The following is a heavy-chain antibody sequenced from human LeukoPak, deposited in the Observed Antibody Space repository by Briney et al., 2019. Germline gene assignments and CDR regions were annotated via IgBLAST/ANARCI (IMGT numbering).Heavy chain of an antibody. V-gene: IGHV1-69*05. CDR3: ARGRHYDFWSGYYPQLDY. Sequence: SVKVSCKASGGTFISYAISWVRQAPGQGLEWMGGIIPIFGTANYAQKFQGRVTITTDESTSTAYMELSSLRSEDTAVYYCARGRHYDFWSGYYPQLDYWGQGTLVTVSS. CDR1: GGTFISYA. J-gene: IGHJ4*02. D-gene: IGHD3-3*01. CDR2: IIPIFGTA.